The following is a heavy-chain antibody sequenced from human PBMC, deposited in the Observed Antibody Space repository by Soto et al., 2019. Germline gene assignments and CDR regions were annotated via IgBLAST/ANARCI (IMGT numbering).Heavy chain of an antibody. CDR3: ARDNRITIFGVEHYYYYGMDV. CDR2: IIPIFGTA. D-gene: IGHD3-3*01. J-gene: IGHJ6*02. V-gene: IGHV1-69*06. Sequence: SVKVSCKASGGTFSSYAISWVRQAPGQGLEWMGGIIPIFGTANYAQKFQGRVTITADKSTSTAYMELSSLRSEDTAVYYCARDNRITIFGVEHYYYYGMDVWGQGTTVTVSS. CDR1: GGTFSSYA.